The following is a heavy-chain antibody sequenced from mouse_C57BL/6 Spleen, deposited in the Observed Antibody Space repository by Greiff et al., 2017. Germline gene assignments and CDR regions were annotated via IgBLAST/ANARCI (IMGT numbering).Heavy chain of an antibody. CDR1: GYTFTSYW. CDR3: AYSRYFDV. Sequence: QVQLQQPGAELVMPGASVKLSCKASGYTFTSYWMHWVKQRPGQGLEWIGKIDPSDSYTNYNQKFKGKATLTVDKSSSTAYMQPSSLTSADSAFYYCAYSRYFDVWGTGTTVTVSS. CDR2: IDPSDSYT. D-gene: IGHD2-5*01. J-gene: IGHJ1*03. V-gene: IGHV1-69*01.